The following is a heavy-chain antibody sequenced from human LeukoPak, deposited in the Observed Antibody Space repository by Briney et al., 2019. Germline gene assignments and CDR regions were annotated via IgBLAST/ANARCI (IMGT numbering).Heavy chain of an antibody. D-gene: IGHD4-17*01. V-gene: IGHV4-59*01. J-gene: IGHJ6*02. Sequence: PSETLSLTCTVSGGSISSYYWSWIRQPPGKGLEWIGYIYYSGSTNYNPSLKSRVTISVDTSKNQFSLKLSSVTAADTAVYYCASTVTTLWYGMDVWGQGTTVTVSS. CDR3: ASTVTTLWYGMDV. CDR1: GGSISSYY. CDR2: IYYSGST.